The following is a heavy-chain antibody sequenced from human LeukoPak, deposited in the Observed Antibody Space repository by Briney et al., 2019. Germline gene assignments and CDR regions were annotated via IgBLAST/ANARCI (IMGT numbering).Heavy chain of an antibody. CDR1: GFTFSRFW. V-gene: IGHV3-7*01. CDR2: IKQDGSGI. J-gene: IGHJ4*02. CDR3: ARVGRRYCSTTSCPLDY. D-gene: IGHD2-2*01. Sequence: GSLRLSCAASGFTFSRFWMSWVRQAPGKGLEWVANIKQDGSGIYYLDSVKGRFTISRDNAKNSLYLQMKSLRAEDTAVYFCARVGRRYCSTTSCPLDYWGQGTLVTVSS.